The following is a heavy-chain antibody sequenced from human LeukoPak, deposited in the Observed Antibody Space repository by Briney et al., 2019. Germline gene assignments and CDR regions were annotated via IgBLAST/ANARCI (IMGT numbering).Heavy chain of an antibody. J-gene: IGHJ4*02. D-gene: IGHD6-19*01. V-gene: IGHV3-48*03. CDR2: ISSSGSTI. CDR1: GFSFSSYE. Sequence: VGSLRLSCAASGFSFSSYEMNWGRQAPGKGLEWVSYISSSGSTIYYADSVKGRLTISRDNAKNSLYLQMNSLRAEDTAVYYCARGSSRAFDYWGQGTLVTVSS. CDR3: ARGSSRAFDY.